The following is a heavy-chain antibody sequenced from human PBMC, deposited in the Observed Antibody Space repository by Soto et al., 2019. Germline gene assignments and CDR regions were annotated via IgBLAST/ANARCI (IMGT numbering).Heavy chain of an antibody. D-gene: IGHD6-13*01. CDR1: GGSISTYY. J-gene: IGHJ6*02. CDR3: ARDGYSSSWYYYGMDV. V-gene: IGHV4-4*07. CDR2: IYTSGST. Sequence: PSETLSLTCTVSGGSISTYYWSWIRHPAGKGLEWIGRIYTSGSTNYNPSLKSRVTMSVDTSKNQFSLKLSSVTAADTAVYYCARDGYSSSWYYYGMDVWGQGTTVTVSS.